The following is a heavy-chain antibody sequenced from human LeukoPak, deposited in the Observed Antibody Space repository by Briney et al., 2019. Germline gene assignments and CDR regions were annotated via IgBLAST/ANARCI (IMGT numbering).Heavy chain of an antibody. CDR2: ISAYNGNT. CDR1: GYTFTSYG. Sequence: GASVKVSCKASGYTFTSYGISWVRQAPGQGLEWMGWISAYNGNTNYTQKLQGRITMTTDTSTRTAYMDLRSLRSDDPAVYYFARDYYDSSGYLRDYWGQGTLVTVSS. V-gene: IGHV1-18*01. CDR3: ARDYYDSSGYLRDY. D-gene: IGHD3-22*01. J-gene: IGHJ4*02.